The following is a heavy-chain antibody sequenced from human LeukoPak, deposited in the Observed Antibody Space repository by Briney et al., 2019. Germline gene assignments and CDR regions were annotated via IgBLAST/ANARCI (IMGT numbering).Heavy chain of an antibody. CDR2: IKQDGSRK. J-gene: IGHJ6*03. CDR3: ARERGGERPRPLLSYYYMGV. D-gene: IGHD3-16*01. CDR1: GFSFSSYW. V-gene: IGHV3-7*01. Sequence: PGGSLRLSCAASGFSFSSYWMSWVRPAPGEGLGGVAKIKQDGSRKHYVDSVKGRLTISRDNAKNSLYLQMSSLRAEDTAVYYCARERGGERPRPLLSYYYMGVWGKGTTVTISS.